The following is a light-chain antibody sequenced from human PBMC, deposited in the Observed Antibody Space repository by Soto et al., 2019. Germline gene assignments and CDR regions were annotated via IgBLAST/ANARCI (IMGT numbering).Light chain of an antibody. CDR1: QSAGEW. V-gene: IGKV1-5*03. CDR3: QQFNSVPYT. Sequence: DIQMTQSPSTLSASVGDRVTITCRASQSAGEWLAWYQQKPGKAPKLLIYEVSRLHSVVPSRFSAGGSETEFSLTIDSLQPDDFAIYYCQQFNSVPYTFGPGTKVEIK. J-gene: IGKJ2*01. CDR2: EVS.